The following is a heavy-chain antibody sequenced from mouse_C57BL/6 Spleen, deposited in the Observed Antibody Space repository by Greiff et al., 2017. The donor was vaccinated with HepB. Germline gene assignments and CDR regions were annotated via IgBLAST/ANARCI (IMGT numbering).Heavy chain of an antibody. CDR3: TTCYSSYEAWFAY. CDR2: IDPENGDT. J-gene: IGHJ3*01. CDR1: GFNIKDDY. D-gene: IGHD2-5*01. V-gene: IGHV14-4*01. Sequence: EVKLQESGAELVRPGASVKLSCTASGFNIKDDYMHWVKQRPEQGLEWIGWIDPENGDTEYASKFQGKATITADTSSNTAYLQLSSLTSEDTAVYYCTTCYSSYEAWFAYWGQGTLVTVSA.